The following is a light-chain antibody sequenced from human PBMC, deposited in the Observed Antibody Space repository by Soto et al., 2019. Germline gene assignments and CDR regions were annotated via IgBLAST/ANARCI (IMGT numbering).Light chain of an antibody. CDR1: QSVSSN. V-gene: IGKV3-15*01. Sequence: EIVMTQSPATLSVSPGERATLSCRASQSVSSNLAWYQQKPGQAPRLLIYGASTRATSIPARFSGSGSGTECTLTISSLQSEDFAVYYCQQYNNWPSYTFGQGTKLEIK. CDR3: QQYNNWPSYT. CDR2: GAS. J-gene: IGKJ2*01.